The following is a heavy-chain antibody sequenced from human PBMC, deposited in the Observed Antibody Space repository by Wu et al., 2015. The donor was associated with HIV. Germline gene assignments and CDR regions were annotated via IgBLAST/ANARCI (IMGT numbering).Heavy chain of an antibody. CDR3: ARDGLYSSGCDY. J-gene: IGHJ4*02. Sequence: QVHLVQSGAEVKKPGSSVKISCKASGKTFNAINWVRQAPGQGLEWLGGIIPLFGTANYAQKFQGRVTITADESTSTAYMELSSLRSEDTAVYYCARDGLYSSGCDYWGQGTLVTVSS. CDR1: GKTFNA. CDR2: IIPLFGTA. D-gene: IGHD6-19*01. V-gene: IGHV1-69*12.